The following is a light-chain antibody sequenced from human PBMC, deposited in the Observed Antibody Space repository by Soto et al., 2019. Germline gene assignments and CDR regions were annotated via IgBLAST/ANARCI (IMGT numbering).Light chain of an antibody. CDR2: RNN. CDR3: AAWDDSLSGVV. CDR1: SSNIGSNF. V-gene: IGLV1-47*01. J-gene: IGLJ2*01. Sequence: SVLTQPPSASGTPGQRVTISCSGSSSNIGSNFIYWYQQLPGTAPKLLIYRNNERPSGVPDRVSGSKSGTSASLAISGLRSEDEADYHCAAWDDSLSGVVFGGGTQLTVL.